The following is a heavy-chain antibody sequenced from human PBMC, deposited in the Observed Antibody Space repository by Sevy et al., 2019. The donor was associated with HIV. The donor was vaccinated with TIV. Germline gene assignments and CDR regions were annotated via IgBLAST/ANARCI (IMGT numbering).Heavy chain of an antibody. D-gene: IGHD3-22*01. Sequence: GGSLRLSCAASGFTFSSSAINWVRQAPGKGLEWVSLISASGGSTYYADSVKGRFTISRDNSKNTLYLQMNSLRAEDTAVYYCAKKYSPPKVVPGTGAFDHWGQGTPVTVSS. CDR3: AKKYSPPKVVPGTGAFDH. V-gene: IGHV3-23*01. CDR2: ISASGGST. J-gene: IGHJ4*02. CDR1: GFTFSSSA.